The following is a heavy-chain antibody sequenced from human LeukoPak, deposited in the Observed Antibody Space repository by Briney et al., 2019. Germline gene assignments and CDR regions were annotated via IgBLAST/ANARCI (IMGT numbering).Heavy chain of an antibody. V-gene: IGHV4-59*01. CDR1: GGCISSYY. Sequence: SETLSLTCTVSGGCISSYYWSWIRQPPGKGLEWIGYIYYSGSTNYNPSLKSRVTISVDTSKNQFSLKLSSVTAADTAVYYCARVPVDTAMVNWFDPWGQGTLVTVSS. CDR3: ARVPVDTAMVNWFDP. CDR2: IYYSGST. J-gene: IGHJ5*02. D-gene: IGHD5-18*01.